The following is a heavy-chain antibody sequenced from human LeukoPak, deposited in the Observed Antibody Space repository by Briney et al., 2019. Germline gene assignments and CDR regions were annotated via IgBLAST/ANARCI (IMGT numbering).Heavy chain of an antibody. CDR1: GGSISSGTW. CDR2: IYHDETT. J-gene: IGHJ3*02. D-gene: IGHD3-10*01. Sequence: PSETLSLTCTVSGGSISSGTWWNWVRQSPGKGLEWIGEIYHDETTNYSPSLKSRVTISADKSKNHFSLKLSAVTAADTAVYYCARADTSGTSSSDAFDIWGQGTMVTVSS. CDR3: ARADTSGTSSSDAFDI. V-gene: IGHV4-4*02.